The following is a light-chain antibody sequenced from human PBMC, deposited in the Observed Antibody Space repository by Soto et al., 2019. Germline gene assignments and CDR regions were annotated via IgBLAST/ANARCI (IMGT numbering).Light chain of an antibody. CDR2: EVN. CDR3: SSYAGINNLGV. J-gene: IGLJ1*01. Sequence: QSALTQPPSASGSPGQSVTISCTGTSSDVGGYKYVSLYQQHPGKSPKLMSFEVNKRPSGVPDRFSGSKSGNTASLTVSVLQAEDEADYYCSSYAGINNLGVFGPGTKLTGL. V-gene: IGLV2-8*01. CDR1: SSDVGGYKY.